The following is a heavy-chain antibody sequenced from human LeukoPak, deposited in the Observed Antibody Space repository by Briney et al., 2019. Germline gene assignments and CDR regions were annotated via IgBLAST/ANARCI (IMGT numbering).Heavy chain of an antibody. D-gene: IGHD3-22*01. CDR1: GFTFSSYA. V-gene: IGHV3-23*01. J-gene: IGHJ4*02. Sequence: GGSLRLSCAASGFTFSSYAMSWVRQAPGKGLEWVSAISGSGGSTYYADSVKGRFTISRDNSKNTLYLQMNSLRAEDTAVYYCARGKWVTMIVVVSAPSIDYWGQGTLVTVSP. CDR3: ARGKWVTMIVVVSAPSIDY. CDR2: ISGSGGST.